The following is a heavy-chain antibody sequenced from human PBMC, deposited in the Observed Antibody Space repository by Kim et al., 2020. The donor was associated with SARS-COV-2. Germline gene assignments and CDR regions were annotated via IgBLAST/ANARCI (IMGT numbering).Heavy chain of an antibody. V-gene: IGHV1-46*01. CDR3: ARKYYDTSGYRFDY. Sequence: GLEWMGIINPSDGTTFYVQKFKGRVTVTRDTSTSTVYMELSSLRSEDTAVYYCARKYYDTSGYRFDYWGQGTLSPSPQ. D-gene: IGHD3-22*01. J-gene: IGHJ4*02. CDR2: INPSDGTT.